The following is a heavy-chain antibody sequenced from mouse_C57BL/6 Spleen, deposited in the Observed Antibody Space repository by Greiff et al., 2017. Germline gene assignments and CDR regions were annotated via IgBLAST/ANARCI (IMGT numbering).Heavy chain of an antibody. V-gene: IGHV2-2*01. CDR3: ARKDYGSILYAMDY. Sequence: VQLQQSGPGLVQPSQSLSITCTVSGFSLTSYGVHWVRQSPGKGLEWLGVIWSGGSTDHNAAFISRLSISKDNSKSQVFFKMNSLQADDTAIYYCARKDYGSILYAMDYWGQGTSVTVSS. CDR1: GFSLTSYG. J-gene: IGHJ4*01. CDR2: IWSGGST. D-gene: IGHD1-1*01.